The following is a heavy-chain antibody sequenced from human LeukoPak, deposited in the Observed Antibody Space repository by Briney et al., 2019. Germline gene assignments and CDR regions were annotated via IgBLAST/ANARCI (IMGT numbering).Heavy chain of an antibody. J-gene: IGHJ4*02. CDR3: ARQGGDYPDY. Sequence: GESLKISCRASGHDFPDYWIGWVRQMPGKGLEWMGIIYPGDSDTRYSPSFQGQVTISADKSISTAYLQWSSLKASDTAMYYCARQGGDYPDYWGQGTLVTVSS. V-gene: IGHV5-51*01. CDR2: IYPGDSDT. CDR1: GHDFPDYW. D-gene: IGHD4-17*01.